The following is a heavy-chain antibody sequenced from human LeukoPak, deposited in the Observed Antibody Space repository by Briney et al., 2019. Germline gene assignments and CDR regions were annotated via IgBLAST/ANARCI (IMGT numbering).Heavy chain of an antibody. J-gene: IGHJ4*02. CDR2: ISSSSSTI. CDR3: ARGGSSSSAY. CDR1: GFTFSSYS. D-gene: IGHD6-6*01. V-gene: IGHV3-48*01. Sequence: QTGGSLRLSCAASGFTFSSYSMNWVRQAPGKGLEWVSYISSSSSTIYYADSVKGRFTISRDNAKNSLYLQMNSLRAEDTAEYYCARGGSSSSAYWGQGTLVTVSS.